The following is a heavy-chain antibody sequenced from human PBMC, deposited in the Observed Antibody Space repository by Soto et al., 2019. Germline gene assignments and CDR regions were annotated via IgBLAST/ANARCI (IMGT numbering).Heavy chain of an antibody. CDR1: GGSISSGGYY. V-gene: IGHV4-31*03. CDR3: ARVGYYYDSSGYYPDY. D-gene: IGHD3-22*01. Sequence: SETLSLTCTVSGGSISSGGYYWSWIRQHPGKGLEWIGYIYYSGSTYYNPSLKSRVTISVDTSKNQFSLKLSSVTAADTAVYYCARVGYYYDSSGYYPDYWGQGTLVTVSS. J-gene: IGHJ4*02. CDR2: IYYSGST.